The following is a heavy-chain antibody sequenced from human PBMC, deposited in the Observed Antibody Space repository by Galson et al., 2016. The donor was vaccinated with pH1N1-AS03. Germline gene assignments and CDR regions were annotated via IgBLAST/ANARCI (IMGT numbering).Heavy chain of an antibody. CDR1: GFTFNIYV. V-gene: IGHV3-23*01. Sequence: LRLSCATSGFTFNIYVISWVRQAPGRGLEWVSTISHTGANTYYADSVKGRLTISRDDSHNTVYLHMNSLRAEDTAKYYCTRAVDFDIWGQGTQVTVSS. CDR2: ISHTGANT. J-gene: IGHJ4*02. CDR3: TRAVDFDI.